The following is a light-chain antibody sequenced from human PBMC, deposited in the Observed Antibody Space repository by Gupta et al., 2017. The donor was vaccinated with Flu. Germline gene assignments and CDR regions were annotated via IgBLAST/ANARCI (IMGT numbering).Light chain of an antibody. J-gene: IGLJ2*01. Sequence: SYALTQPPSVSVSPGHTASITCSGDKLGDIYVSWYQQKPGQSPVLVIYQDTQRPSGIPERFSGSNSGNTATLTITGTQAMDEADYYCQAWDSGTCGFGGGTKLTVL. CDR2: QDT. CDR3: QAWDSGTCG. V-gene: IGLV3-1*01. CDR1: KLGDIY.